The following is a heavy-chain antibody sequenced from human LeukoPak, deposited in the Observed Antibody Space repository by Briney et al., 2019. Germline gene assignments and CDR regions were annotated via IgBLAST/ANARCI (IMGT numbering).Heavy chain of an antibody. V-gene: IGHV3-23*01. D-gene: IGHD4-17*01. CDR2: ISGSGGST. Sequence: GGSLRLSCAASGFTFSCNAMSWLRQAPGQGLEWGSAISGSGGSTYYADSVKGRFTISRDNSKNTLYLQMNSLRAEDTAVYYCAKDLRDNYYYYGMDVWGQGTTVTVSS. J-gene: IGHJ6*02. CDR1: GFTFSCNA. CDR3: AKDLRDNYYYYGMDV.